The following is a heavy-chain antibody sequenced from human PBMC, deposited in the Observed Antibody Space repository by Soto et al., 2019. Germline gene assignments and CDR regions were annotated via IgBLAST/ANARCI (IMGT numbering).Heavy chain of an antibody. J-gene: IGHJ4*02. V-gene: IGHV1-18*01. CDR1: GYTFTSYG. D-gene: IGHD6-19*01. CDR2: ISAYNGNT. CDR3: ARDRRDQWLVIDGPVGPFDY. Sequence: EASLKVSCKASGYTFTSYGISWVRQAPGQGLEWMGWISAYNGNTNYAQKLQGRVTMTTDTSTSTAYMELRSLRSDDTAVYYCARDRRDQWLVIDGPVGPFDYWGQGTLVTVTS.